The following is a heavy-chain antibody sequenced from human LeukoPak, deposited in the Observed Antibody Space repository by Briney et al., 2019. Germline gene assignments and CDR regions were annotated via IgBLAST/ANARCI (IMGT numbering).Heavy chain of an antibody. CDR3: ARGMNYYGSGSYYNWFDP. V-gene: IGHV4-34*01. CDR1: GGSFSGYY. J-gene: IGHJ5*02. Sequence: SETLSLTCAVYGGSFSGYYWSWIRQPPGKGLEWIGEINHSGSTNYNPSLKSRVTISVGTSKNQFSLKLSSVTAADTAVYYCARGMNYYGSGSYYNWFDPWGQGTLVTVSS. D-gene: IGHD3-10*01. CDR2: INHSGST.